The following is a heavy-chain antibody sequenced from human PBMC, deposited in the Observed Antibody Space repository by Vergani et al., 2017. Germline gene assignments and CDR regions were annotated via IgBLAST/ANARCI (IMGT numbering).Heavy chain of an antibody. D-gene: IGHD3-9*01. CDR2: INPSGGHT. V-gene: IGHV1-46*03. CDR1: GYTFSNYY. CDR3: ARGDYGILTGYRY. Sequence: QVQVVQSGAEVKKSGASVKVSCKTSGYTFSNYYMHWVRQAPGQGLEWMGIINPSGGHTNYAQKFQGRVTMTRETSTSTVYMELSSLRSEDTAIYYCARGDYGILTGYRYWGKGTLVTVSA. J-gene: IGHJ4*02.